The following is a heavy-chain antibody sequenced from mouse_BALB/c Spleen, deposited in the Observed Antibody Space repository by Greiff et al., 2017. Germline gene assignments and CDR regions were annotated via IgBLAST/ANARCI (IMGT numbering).Heavy chain of an antibody. CDR1: GYSFTGYF. CDR2: INPYNGDT. Sequence: VQLQQSGPELVKPGASVKISCKASGYSFTGYFMNWVMQSHGKSLEWIGRINPYNGDTFYNQKFKGQATLTVDKSSSTAHMELRSLAAEDSAVYYCARGRYGNDYWGQGTTLTVSS. CDR3: ARGRYGNDY. D-gene: IGHD2-10*02. V-gene: IGHV1-20*02. J-gene: IGHJ2*01.